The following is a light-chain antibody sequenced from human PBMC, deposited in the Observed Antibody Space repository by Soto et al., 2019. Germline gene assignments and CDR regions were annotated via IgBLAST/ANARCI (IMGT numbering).Light chain of an antibody. CDR2: GAS. Sequence: EIVLTQSPATLSVSPGERATLSCRASQSVSSNLAWYQQKPGQAPRLLIYGASTRATGIPARFSGSGSGTEFTLTISSLQSEDFAVYYCQQYDNWPPVTFGGGTKVEIK. J-gene: IGKJ4*01. CDR3: QQYDNWPPVT. V-gene: IGKV3-15*01. CDR1: QSVSSN.